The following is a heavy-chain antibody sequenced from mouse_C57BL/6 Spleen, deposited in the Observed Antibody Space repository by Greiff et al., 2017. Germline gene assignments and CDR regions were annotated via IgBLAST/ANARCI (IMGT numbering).Heavy chain of an antibody. CDR1: GYAFSSYW. D-gene: IGHD2-2*01. Sequence: VQLQESGAELVKPGASVKISCKASGYAFSSYWMNWVKQRPGKGLEWIGQIYPGDGDTNYNGKFKGKATLTADKSSSTAYMQLSSLTSEDSAVYFCARFGVTSWFAYWGQGTLVTVSA. V-gene: IGHV1-80*01. CDR3: ARFGVTSWFAY. J-gene: IGHJ3*01. CDR2: IYPGDGDT.